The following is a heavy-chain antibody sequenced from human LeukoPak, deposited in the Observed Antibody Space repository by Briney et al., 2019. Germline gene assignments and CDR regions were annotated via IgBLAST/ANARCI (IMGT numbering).Heavy chain of an antibody. D-gene: IGHD3-9*01. CDR3: ARTYYDILTGYLHDAFDI. CDR2: IRYDGSNK. V-gene: IGHV3-30*02. J-gene: IGHJ3*02. Sequence: GGSLRLSCAASGFTFSSYGMHWVRQAPGKGLEWVAFIRYDGSNKYYADSVEGRFTISRDNSKNTLYLQMNSLRAEDTALYYCARTYYDILTGYLHDAFDIWGQGTMVTVSS. CDR1: GFTFSSYG.